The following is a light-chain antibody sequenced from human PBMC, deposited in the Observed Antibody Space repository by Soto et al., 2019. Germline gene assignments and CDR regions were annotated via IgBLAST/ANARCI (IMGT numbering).Light chain of an antibody. V-gene: IGKV1-27*01. CDR2: RAS. Sequence: DIQMTQAPSSLSASVGDRVTITCRASQDRRVYLAWYHQKPGKVPKLLIYRASTLQSGVPSRFSGSGSGTDFPCTTSSLQPEDVGTYFCQKFNTGPLTFGHGKTLEI. CDR3: QKFNTGPLT. J-gene: IGKJ5*01. CDR1: QDRRVY.